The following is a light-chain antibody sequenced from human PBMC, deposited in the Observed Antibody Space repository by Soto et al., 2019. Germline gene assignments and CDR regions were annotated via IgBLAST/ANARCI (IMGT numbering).Light chain of an antibody. CDR2: DAS. CDR3: HQRSTWPFT. V-gene: IGKV3-11*01. J-gene: IGKJ3*01. Sequence: EIVLTQSPATLSLSPGERATLSCRASQSISSYLAWYQQKPDQAPRLLIYDASNRATGIPARFSGSGSGTDFTLTISILEPDDFAVYYCHQRSTWPFTFGPGTKVDIK. CDR1: QSISSY.